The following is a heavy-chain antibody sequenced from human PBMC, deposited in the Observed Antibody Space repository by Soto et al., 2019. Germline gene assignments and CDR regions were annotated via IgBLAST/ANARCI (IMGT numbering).Heavy chain of an antibody. CDR2: TYYKSKWNN. CDR1: GDSVSSHSAG. J-gene: IGHJ6*02. V-gene: IGHV6-1*01. D-gene: IGHD3-10*01. CDR3: APITWFRGMDV. Sequence: PSQTLSLTSVISGDSVSSHSAGWNWIRQSPSRGIEWLGSTYYKSKWNNDYALSVKSRITINPDTSKNQFSLHLYAVTPEDTAVYYCAPITWFRGMDVWGQGTPVTVSS.